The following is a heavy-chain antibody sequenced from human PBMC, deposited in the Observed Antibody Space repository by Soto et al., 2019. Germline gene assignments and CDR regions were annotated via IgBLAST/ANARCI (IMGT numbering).Heavy chain of an antibody. D-gene: IGHD3-22*01. V-gene: IGHV4-59*08. J-gene: IGHJ5*02. CDR3: ARHLGYDSSGYYRNWFDP. CDR1: GGSISSHY. Sequence: PSETLSLTCTVSGGSISSHYWSWIRQPPGKGLEWIGYIYYSGSTNYNPSLKSRVSISVDTSKNKLSLKLSSVTAADTAVYYCARHLGYDSSGYYRNWFDPWGQGTLVTVSS. CDR2: IYYSGST.